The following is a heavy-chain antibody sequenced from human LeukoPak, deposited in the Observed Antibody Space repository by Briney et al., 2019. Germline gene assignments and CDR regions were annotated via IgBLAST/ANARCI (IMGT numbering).Heavy chain of an antibody. V-gene: IGHV4-59*08. Sequence: PSETLSLTCTVSGGSISGSYWSWIRQPPGKRLEWIGYIYYSETYYNPSLKSRVTISLDTSKNQFSLNLRFVTAADTAVYFCARTQGWGTVRTGYYYGMDVWGQGTTVTVSS. CDR1: GGSISGSY. D-gene: IGHD4-11*01. CDR3: ARTQGWGTVRTGYYYGMDV. CDR2: IYYSET. J-gene: IGHJ6*02.